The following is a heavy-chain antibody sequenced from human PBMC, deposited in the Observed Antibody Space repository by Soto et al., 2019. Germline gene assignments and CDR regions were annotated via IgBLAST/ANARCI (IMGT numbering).Heavy chain of an antibody. CDR1: GFTFGTTD. CDR3: VKDSGCFNT. D-gene: IGHD3-10*01. V-gene: IGHV3-23*01. Sequence: QLLQSGGGLVQPGVALTLSCAASGFTFGTTDMSWVRQAPGAGLEWVSTIDGSGGITYYADSVKGRFTISRDNSRNTLYLQMNSKRGDATALYYCVKDSGCFNTWGQGALVTVSS. CDR2: IDGSGGIT. J-gene: IGHJ5*02.